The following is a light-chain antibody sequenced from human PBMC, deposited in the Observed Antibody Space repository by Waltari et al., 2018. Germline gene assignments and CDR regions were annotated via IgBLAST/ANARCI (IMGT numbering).Light chain of an antibody. CDR1: QSVRSTY. CDR3: QQYGSSEYS. J-gene: IGKJ2*03. V-gene: IGKV3-20*01. CDR2: GAS. Sequence: EIVLTQSPGTLSLSPGERATLSCRASQSVRSTYLAWYQQKPDQAPRLLIYGASSRATGIPDRFSGSGFGTDFTLTISRLEPEDFAVYYCQQYGSSEYSFGQGTKLDIK.